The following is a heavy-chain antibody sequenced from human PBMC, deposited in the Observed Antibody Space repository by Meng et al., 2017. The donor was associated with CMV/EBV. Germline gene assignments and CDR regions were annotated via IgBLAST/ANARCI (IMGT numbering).Heavy chain of an antibody. J-gene: IGHJ4*02. D-gene: IGHD2-21*02. Sequence: GAGFSCSNYAMRCVRQAPGTVLELVAVISYDGSNKYYADSVKGRFTIARDNSQITVYLQVNSLRGEDTDVYYCARGSAVTAKLGHDYWGQGTLVTVSS. CDR2: ISYDGSNK. CDR1: GFSCSNYA. CDR3: ARGSAVTAKLGHDY. V-gene: IGHV3-30-3*01.